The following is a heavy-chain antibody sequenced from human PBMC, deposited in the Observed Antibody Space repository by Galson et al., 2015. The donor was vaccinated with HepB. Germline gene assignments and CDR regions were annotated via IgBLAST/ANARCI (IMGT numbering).Heavy chain of an antibody. CDR3: ARPFKAAAGIDY. CDR2: IWNDGSNK. Sequence: SLRLSCAASGFTFSSYGMHWVRQAPGKGLEWVAVIWNDGSNKYYADSVKGRFTISRDNSKNTLYLQMNSLRAEDTAVYYCARPFKAAAGIDYWGQGTLVTVSS. CDR1: GFTFSSYG. V-gene: IGHV3-33*08. J-gene: IGHJ4*02. D-gene: IGHD6-13*01.